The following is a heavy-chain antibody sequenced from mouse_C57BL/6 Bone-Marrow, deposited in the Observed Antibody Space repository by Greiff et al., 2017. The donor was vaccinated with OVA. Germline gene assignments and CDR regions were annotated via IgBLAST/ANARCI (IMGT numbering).Heavy chain of an antibody. V-gene: IGHV10-1*01. CDR1: GFSFNTYA. CDR3: VRGLQGYFDV. CDR2: IRSKSNNYAT. J-gene: IGHJ1*03. D-gene: IGHD3-1*01. Sequence: EVKLMESGGGLVQPKGSLKLSCAASGFSFNTYAMNWVRQAPGKGLEWVARIRSKSNNYATYYADSVKDRFTISRDDSESMLYLQMNNLKTEDTAMYYCVRGLQGYFDVWGTGTTVTVSS.